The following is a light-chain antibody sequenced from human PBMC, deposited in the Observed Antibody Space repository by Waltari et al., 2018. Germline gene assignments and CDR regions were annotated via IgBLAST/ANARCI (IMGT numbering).Light chain of an antibody. Sequence: DIQMTQSPSSLSASVGDRVSITCRASQAINHYLAWYQQKPGKVPQLLIYATSILQSGVPSRFSGSGSGTDFTLTISSLQPDDVAMYYCQKYDGAPWTFGQGTKLEIK. V-gene: IGKV1-27*01. CDR3: QKYDGAPWT. J-gene: IGKJ1*01. CDR1: QAINHY. CDR2: ATS.